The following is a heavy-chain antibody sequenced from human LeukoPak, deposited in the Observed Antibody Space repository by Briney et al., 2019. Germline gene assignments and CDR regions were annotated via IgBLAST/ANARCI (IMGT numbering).Heavy chain of an antibody. CDR2: IYSGGST. V-gene: IGHV3-53*01. CDR1: GFTVSSNY. D-gene: IGHD3-22*01. J-gene: IGHJ4*02. Sequence: GGSLRLSCAASGFTVSSNYMSWVRQAPGKGLEWVSVIYSGGSTYYADSVKGRFTISRDNSKNTLYLQMNSLRAEDTAVYYCARGPVYDSSGYGDYWGQGTLVTVSS. CDR3: ARGPVYDSSGYGDY.